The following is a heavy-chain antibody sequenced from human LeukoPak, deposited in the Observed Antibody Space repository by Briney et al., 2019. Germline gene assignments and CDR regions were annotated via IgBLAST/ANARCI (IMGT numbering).Heavy chain of an antibody. D-gene: IGHD2-15*01. CDR1: GFTFSSYG. J-gene: IGHJ4*02. Sequence: GGSLRLSCAASGFTFSSYGMSWVRQTPGKGLEWVADMCDVAGKTYYADPVKGRFTISRDNSKNTLYLQMNSLRAEDTAVYYCAKQSGGNCHSYFDSWGQGILVTVSS. CDR2: MCDVAGKT. CDR3: AKQSGGNCHSYFDS. V-gene: IGHV3-23*01.